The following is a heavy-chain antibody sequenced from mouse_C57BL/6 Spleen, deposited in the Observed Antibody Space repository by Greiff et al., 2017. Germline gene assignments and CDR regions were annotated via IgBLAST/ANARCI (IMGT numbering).Heavy chain of an antibody. CDR2: IDPSDSET. J-gene: IGHJ2*01. CDR3: ARRGGRDFDY. V-gene: IGHV1-52*01. Sequence: QVHVKQPGAEPVRPGSSVKLSCKASGYTFTSYWMHWVKQRPIQGLEWIGNIDPSDSETHYNQKFKDKATLTVDKSSSTAYMQLSSLTSEDSAVYYCARRGGRDFDYWGQGTTLTVSS. CDR1: GYTFTSYW.